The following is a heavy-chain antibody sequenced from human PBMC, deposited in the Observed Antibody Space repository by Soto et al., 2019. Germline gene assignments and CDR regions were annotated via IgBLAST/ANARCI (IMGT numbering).Heavy chain of an antibody. Sequence: GGSLRLSCAASGFTFSSYGMHWVRQAPGKGLEWVAVIWYDGSNKYYADSVKGRFTISRDNSKNTLYLQMNSLRAEDTAVYYCARDKDVGIFGVVILYGMDVWGQGTTVTVSS. CDR3: ARDKDVGIFGVVILYGMDV. V-gene: IGHV3-33*01. J-gene: IGHJ6*02. D-gene: IGHD3-3*01. CDR1: GFTFSSYG. CDR2: IWYDGSNK.